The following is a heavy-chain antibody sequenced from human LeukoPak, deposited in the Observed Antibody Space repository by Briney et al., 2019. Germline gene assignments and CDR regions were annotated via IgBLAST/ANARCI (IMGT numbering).Heavy chain of an antibody. V-gene: IGHV3-21*01. CDR1: GFTFSSYS. J-gene: IGHJ3*02. Sequence: SGGSLRLSCAASGFTFSSYSMNWVRQAPGKGLEWVSSISSSSSYIYYADSVKGRFTISRDNAKNSLYLQMNSLRAEDTAVYYCAREENDAFDIWGQGTMVTVSS. CDR3: AREENDAFDI. CDR2: ISSSSSYI.